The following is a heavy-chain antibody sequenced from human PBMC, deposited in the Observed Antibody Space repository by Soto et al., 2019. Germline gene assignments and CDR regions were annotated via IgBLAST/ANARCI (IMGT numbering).Heavy chain of an antibody. D-gene: IGHD1-1*01. J-gene: IGHJ4*02. CDR3: ARGRYGDY. V-gene: IGHV1-18*01. CDR1: GYAFTTYG. CDR2: ISAHNGNT. Sequence: QVHLVQSGAEVKKPGASVKVSCQASGYAFTTYGITWVRQAPGQGLEWMGWISAHNGNTNYAQKLQGRVTVTRDTSTSTRYMELRSLRSDDTAVYYCARGRYGDYWGQGALVTVSS.